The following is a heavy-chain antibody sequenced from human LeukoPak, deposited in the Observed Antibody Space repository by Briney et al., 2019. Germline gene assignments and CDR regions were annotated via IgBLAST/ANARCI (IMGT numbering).Heavy chain of an antibody. CDR3: ARVYSSGWYDVGEYYFDY. J-gene: IGHJ4*02. CDR2: IYYSGST. Sequence: SETLSLTCTVSGGSISSSSYYWSWIRQPPGKGLEWIGYIYYSGSTNYNPSLKSRVTISVDTSKNQFSLKLSSVTAADTAVYYCARVYSSGWYDVGEYYFDYWGQGTLVTVSS. D-gene: IGHD6-19*01. CDR1: GGSISSSSYY. V-gene: IGHV4-61*05.